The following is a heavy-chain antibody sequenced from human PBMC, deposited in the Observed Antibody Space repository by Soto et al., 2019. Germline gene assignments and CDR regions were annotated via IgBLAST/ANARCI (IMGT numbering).Heavy chain of an antibody. Sequence: QVHLVQSGAEVKKPGASVKVSCKGSGYGFTTYGITWVRQAPGQGLEWMEWISAHNGNTNYAQKPQGRVTVTRDTSTSTAYMELRSLRSDDTAVYYCARGRYGDYWGQGALVTVSS. CDR2: ISAHNGNT. D-gene: IGHD1-1*01. CDR1: GYGFTTYG. V-gene: IGHV1-18*01. J-gene: IGHJ4*02. CDR3: ARGRYGDY.